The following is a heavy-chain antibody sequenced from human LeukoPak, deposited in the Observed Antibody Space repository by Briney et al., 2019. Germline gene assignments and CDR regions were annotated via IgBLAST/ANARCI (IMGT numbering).Heavy chain of an antibody. V-gene: IGHV4-34*01. J-gene: IGHJ6*03. Sequence: SETLSLTCAVYGGSFSGYYWSWIRQPPGKGLEWIGEINHSGSTNYSPSLKSRVTISVDTSKNQFSLKLSSVTAADTAVYYCARGYNNPYYYYYYMDVWGKGTTVTVSS. D-gene: IGHD1-1*01. CDR1: GGSFSGYY. CDR2: INHSGST. CDR3: ARGYNNPYYYYYYMDV.